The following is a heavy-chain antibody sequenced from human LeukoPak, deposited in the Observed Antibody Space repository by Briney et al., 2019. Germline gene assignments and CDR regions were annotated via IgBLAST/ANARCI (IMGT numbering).Heavy chain of an antibody. D-gene: IGHD3-10*01. J-gene: IGHJ4*02. CDR2: IWYDGSNK. CDR1: GFTFSSYG. CDR3: ARSSRPRDGGSGSYSLGY. Sequence: GGSLRLSCAASGFTFSSYGMHWVRQAPGKGLEWVAVIWYDGSNKYYANSAKRRFTISRNNSKITLYLQMNSLRAEDTAVYYCARSSRPRDGGSGSYSLGYWGQGTLVTVSS. V-gene: IGHV3-33*01.